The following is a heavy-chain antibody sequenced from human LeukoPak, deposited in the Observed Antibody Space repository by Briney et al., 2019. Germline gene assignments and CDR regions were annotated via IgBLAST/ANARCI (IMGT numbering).Heavy chain of an antibody. D-gene: IGHD6-13*01. J-gene: IGHJ4*02. V-gene: IGHV3-21*01. Sequence: GGSLRLSCAASGFTFSSYSMYWVRQAPGKGLEWVSSISSSSSYIYYADSVKGRFTISRDNAKNSLCLQMNSLRAEDTAVYYCARTYSSSPGAFDYWGQGTLVTVSS. CDR1: GFTFSSYS. CDR2: ISSSSSYI. CDR3: ARTYSSSPGAFDY.